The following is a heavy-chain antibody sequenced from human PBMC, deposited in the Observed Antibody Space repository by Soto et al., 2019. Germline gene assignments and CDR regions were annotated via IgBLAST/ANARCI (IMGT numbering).Heavy chain of an antibody. J-gene: IGHJ4*02. Sequence: GGSLRLSCAASGFTFSTYWMSWVRQAPGKGLEWVANIKQDGSEKYYVDSVKGRFTISRSNAMKSLDLQMNSLRAEDTALYYCASASGTYYPISYAYLDSWGQGTLVTVSS. V-gene: IGHV3-7*01. CDR2: IKQDGSEK. CDR3: ASASGTYYPISYAYLDS. D-gene: IGHD1-26*01. CDR1: GFTFSTYW.